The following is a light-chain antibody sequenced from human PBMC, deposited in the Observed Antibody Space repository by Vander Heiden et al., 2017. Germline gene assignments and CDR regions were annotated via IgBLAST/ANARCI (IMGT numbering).Light chain of an antibody. CDR1: QSVPNNY. Sequence: EFELTQSPGTLSLSPGESATLSCRASQSVPNNYLAWYQQKPGQAPRLLIYGAYNRATGIPDRFSGSGSGTDFTLTITRLEAEDFALYYCQQNGGSPALTFGGGTRVQIK. J-gene: IGKJ4*01. V-gene: IGKV3-20*01. CDR3: QQNGGSPALT. CDR2: GAY.